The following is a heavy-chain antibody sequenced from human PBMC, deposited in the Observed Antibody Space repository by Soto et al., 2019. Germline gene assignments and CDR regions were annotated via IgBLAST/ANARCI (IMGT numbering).Heavy chain of an antibody. D-gene: IGHD5-18*01. CDR1: GGTFSRYA. J-gene: IGHJ3*01. Sequence: QVQLVQSGAEVKKPGSSVKVSCKASGGTFSRYAIGWVRQAPGQGLEWMGTITPIFGTTNYAQKFQGRVTIIADETTSTAYMELSSQRSEDTAVYYCATPVEMDTLSSFDFWGQGTMVIVSS. V-gene: IGHV1-69*15. CDR3: ATPVEMDTLSSFDF. CDR2: ITPIFGTT.